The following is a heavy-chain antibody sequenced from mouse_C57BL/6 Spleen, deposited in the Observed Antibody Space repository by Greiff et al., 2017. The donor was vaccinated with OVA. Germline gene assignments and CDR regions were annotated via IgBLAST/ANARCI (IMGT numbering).Heavy chain of an antibody. CDR1: GFSLSTSGMG. CDR3: ARRRYGSSYGAMDY. CDR2: IYWDDDK. J-gene: IGHJ4*01. Sequence: ESGPGILQSSQTLSLTCSFSGFSLSTSGMGVSWIRQPSGKGLEWLAHIYWDDDKRYNPSLKSRLTISKDTSRNQVFLKITSVDTAVTATYYCARRRYGSSYGAMDYWGQGTSVTVSS. D-gene: IGHD1-1*01. V-gene: IGHV8-12*01.